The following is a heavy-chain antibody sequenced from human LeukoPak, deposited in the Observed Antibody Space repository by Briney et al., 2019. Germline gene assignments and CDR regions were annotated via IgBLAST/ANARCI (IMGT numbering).Heavy chain of an antibody. V-gene: IGHV4-38-2*02. Sequence: SETLSLTCAVYGGSLSDYYWGWIRQPPGKGLEWIGSIYHSGNTYYNPSLKSRLTISVDTSKNQLSLKLSSVTAADTAVYYCARDWGSSWYRGYFDSCGQGTLVTVSS. J-gene: IGHJ4*02. CDR1: GGSLSDYY. CDR3: ARDWGSSWYRGYFDS. D-gene: IGHD6-13*01. CDR2: IYHSGNT.